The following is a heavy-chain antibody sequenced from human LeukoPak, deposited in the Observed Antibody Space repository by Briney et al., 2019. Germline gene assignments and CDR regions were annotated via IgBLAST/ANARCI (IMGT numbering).Heavy chain of an antibody. CDR1: GFTFSSYA. CDR2: ISTSSSYI. J-gene: IGHJ5*02. V-gene: IGHV3-21*01. CDR3: ARGADGVSSNSRGWFDP. Sequence: PGGSLRLSCAASGFTFSSYAMNWDRRAPGKGLEWVSSISTSSSYIYYADSVRGRFTISRDNAKNSLYLQMNSLRAEDTAVYSCARGADGVSSNSRGWFDPWGQGTLVTVSS. D-gene: IGHD2-15*01.